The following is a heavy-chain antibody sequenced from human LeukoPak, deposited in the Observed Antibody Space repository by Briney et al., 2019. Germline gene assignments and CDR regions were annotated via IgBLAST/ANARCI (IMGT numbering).Heavy chain of an antibody. CDR2: ISASGSYT. J-gene: IGHJ4*02. D-gene: IGHD6-19*01. Sequence: PGGSLRLSCAASGFSFSDEYMSWIRQAPGQGLEWISYISASGSYTYCADSVKGRFTISRDNAKNSLYLQMNSLRAEDTAVYYCGRSRGAGPGAHFDVWGQGTLVTVSS. V-gene: IGHV3-11*03. CDR1: GFSFSDEY. CDR3: GRSRGAGPGAHFDV.